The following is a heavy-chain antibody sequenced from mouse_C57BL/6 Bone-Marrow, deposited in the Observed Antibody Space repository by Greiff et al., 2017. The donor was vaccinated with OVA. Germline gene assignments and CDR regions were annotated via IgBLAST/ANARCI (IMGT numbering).Heavy chain of an antibody. V-gene: IGHV1-7*01. CDR3: AGYWDEGYFDV. CDR2: INPSSGYT. CDR1: GYTFTSYW. J-gene: IGHJ1*03. D-gene: IGHD4-1*01. Sequence: QVQLQQSGAELAKPGASVKLSCKASGYTFTSYWMHWVKQRPGQGLEWIGYINPSSGYTKYNQKFKDKATLTADKSSSTAYVQLSSLTYEDSAVDYCAGYWDEGYFDVWGKGTTVTVSS.